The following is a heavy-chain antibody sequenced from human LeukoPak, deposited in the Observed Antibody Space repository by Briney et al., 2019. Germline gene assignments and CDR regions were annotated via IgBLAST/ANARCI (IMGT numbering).Heavy chain of an antibody. J-gene: IGHJ4*02. CDR3: AAREVDTAMVAY. Sequence: GGSLRLSCAASGFTFRTFSMSWVRQAPGKGLEWVSVIYSGGSTYYADSVKGRFTISRDNSKNTLYLQMNSLRAEDTAVYYCAAREVDTAMVAYWGQGTLVTVSS. V-gene: IGHV3-66*01. D-gene: IGHD5-18*01. CDR1: GFTFRTFS. CDR2: IYSGGST.